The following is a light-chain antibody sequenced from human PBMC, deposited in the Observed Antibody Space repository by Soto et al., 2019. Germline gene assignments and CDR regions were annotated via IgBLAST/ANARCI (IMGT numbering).Light chain of an antibody. CDR1: SSDVGDYNY. J-gene: IGLJ1*01. Sequence: QSALTQPASVSGSPGQSITISCTGTSSDVGDYNYVSWYQHHPGKAPKLLIYEVNNRPSGVSNRFSGSKSGNTASLTISGLQAEDETDYYCSSFRAGNTYVFGTGTK. CDR2: EVN. V-gene: IGLV2-14*01. CDR3: SSFRAGNTYV.